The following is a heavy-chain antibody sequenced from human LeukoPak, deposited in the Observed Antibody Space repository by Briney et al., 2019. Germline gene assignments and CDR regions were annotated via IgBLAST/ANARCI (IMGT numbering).Heavy chain of an antibody. Sequence: GGPLRLSCAACGFTFSSYGMSWVRHAPGKRREWVTAIICCGGSTYYAASVKGRFTISRDNSKNSLYLQMNNLTAADTAVYYCAREQTYSSSWYLVDWVFWWSHPIDYWGQGTLVTVSS. V-gene: IGHV3-23*01. CDR3: AREQTYSSSWYLVDWVFWWSHPIDY. J-gene: IGHJ4*02. CDR1: GFTFSSYG. CDR2: IICCGGST. D-gene: IGHD6-13*01.